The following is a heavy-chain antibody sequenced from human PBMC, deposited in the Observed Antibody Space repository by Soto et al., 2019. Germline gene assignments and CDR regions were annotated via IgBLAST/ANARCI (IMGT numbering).Heavy chain of an antibody. CDR2: INPSGGST. J-gene: IGHJ6*02. CDR1: GYTFTSYY. CDR3: ASEELVVVVPAAVRGYYYGMDV. D-gene: IGHD2-2*01. V-gene: IGHV1-46*01. Sequence: GASVKVSCKASGYTFTSYYMHWVRQAPGQGLEWMGIINPSGGSTSYAQKFQGRVTMTRDTSTSTVYMELSSLRSEDTAVYYCASEELVVVVPAAVRGYYYGMDVWGQGTTVTVSS.